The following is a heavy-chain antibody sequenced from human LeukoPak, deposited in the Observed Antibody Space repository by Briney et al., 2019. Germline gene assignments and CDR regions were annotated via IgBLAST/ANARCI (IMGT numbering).Heavy chain of an antibody. J-gene: IGHJ4*02. CDR3: ARNGVYGSGSHFDY. CDR2: IYYSGST. CDR1: GGSISSGGYY. D-gene: IGHD3-10*01. V-gene: IGHV4-31*03. Sequence: PSQTLSLTCTVSGGSISSGGYYWSWIRQHPGKGLEWIGYIYYSGSTYYNPSLKNRVTISVDTSKNQFSLKLSSVTAADTAVYYCARNGVYGSGSHFDYWGQGTLVTVSS.